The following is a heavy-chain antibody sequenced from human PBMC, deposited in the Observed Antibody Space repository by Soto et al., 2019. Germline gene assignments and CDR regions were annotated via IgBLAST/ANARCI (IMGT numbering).Heavy chain of an antibody. CDR3: ARDQNDILTVTYYYGMDV. Sequence: QVQLVESGGGVVQPGRSLRLSCAASGFTFSSYAMHWVRQAPGKGLEWVAVISYDGNYKYYADSVKGRFTISRDNPKNTLYLQMNSLRAEDTAVYYCARDQNDILTVTYYYGMDVWGQGTTVTVSS. V-gene: IGHV3-30-3*01. D-gene: IGHD3-9*01. J-gene: IGHJ6*02. CDR1: GFTFSSYA. CDR2: ISYDGNYK.